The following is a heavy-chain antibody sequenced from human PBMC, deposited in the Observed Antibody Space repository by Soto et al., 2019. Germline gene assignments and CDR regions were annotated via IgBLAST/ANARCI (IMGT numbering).Heavy chain of an antibody. CDR1: GYTFTSYD. CDR2: MNPNSGNT. J-gene: IGHJ6*03. V-gene: IGHV1-8*01. CDR3: ARNIVVVPAAIKGTFYYYYYMDV. D-gene: IGHD2-2*01. Sequence: GASVKVSCKASGYTFTSYDINWVRQATGQGLEWMGWMNPNSGNTGYAQKFQGRVTMTRNTSISTAYMELSSLRSEDTAVYYCARNIVVVPAAIKGTFYYYYYMDVWGKGTTVTVSS.